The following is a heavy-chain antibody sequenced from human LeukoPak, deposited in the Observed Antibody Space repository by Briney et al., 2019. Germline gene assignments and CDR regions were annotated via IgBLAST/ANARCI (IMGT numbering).Heavy chain of an antibody. CDR1: GGSISSSSYY. CDR3: ARQLWSGYYPYYYHHFDY. Sequence: SETLSLTCTVSGGSISSSSYYWGWIRQPPGKGLEWIGSIYYSGSTYYNPSLKSRVTISVDTSKNQFSLKLSSVSAADTAVYYCARQLWSGYYPYYYHHFDYWGQGTLVTVSS. D-gene: IGHD3-3*01. J-gene: IGHJ4*02. CDR2: IYYSGST. V-gene: IGHV4-39*01.